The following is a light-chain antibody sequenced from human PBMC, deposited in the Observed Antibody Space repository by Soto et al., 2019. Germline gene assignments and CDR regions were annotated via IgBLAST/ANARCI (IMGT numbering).Light chain of an antibody. Sequence: EVVLAQSPATLSLSPGERATLSCRASQSVTSNLAWYQHKPGQAPRLLIYDASNRATGIPARFSGSGSGTDFTLTISSLQPDDFATYYCQQYNSYPITFGQGTRLEIK. V-gene: IGKV3D-15*01. J-gene: IGKJ5*01. CDR3: QQYNSYPIT. CDR1: QSVTSN. CDR2: DAS.